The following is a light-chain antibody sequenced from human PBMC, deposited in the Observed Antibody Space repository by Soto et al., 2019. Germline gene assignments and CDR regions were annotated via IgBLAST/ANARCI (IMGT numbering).Light chain of an antibody. CDR3: LQYHSYPYA. Sequence: DIQMTQSPSSLSASVGDRVTITCRASQGISTFLAWFQQRPGKAPRSLIYSASTLLSGVPSKFSGSGYGTDFTLTISSLQPEDFATYYCLQYHSYPYAFGQGTKLEIK. J-gene: IGKJ2*01. CDR1: QGISTF. V-gene: IGKV1-16*02. CDR2: SAS.